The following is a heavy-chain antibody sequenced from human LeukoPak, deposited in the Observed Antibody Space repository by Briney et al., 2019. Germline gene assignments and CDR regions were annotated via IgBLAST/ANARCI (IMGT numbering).Heavy chain of an antibody. V-gene: IGHV1-18*01. D-gene: IGHD2-2*01. CDR3: ARDREDIVVVPAAIYFYYYGMDV. CDR2: ISAYNGNT. Sequence: ASVKVFCRAAGYTFTSYGISWVRQATGQGREEMGWISAYNGNTNYAQKLQHRDTMTTDKSTSTAYMKLRSLRSDDTAVYYCARDREDIVVVPAAIYFYYYGMDVWGQGTTVTVSS. J-gene: IGHJ6*02. CDR1: GYTFTSYG.